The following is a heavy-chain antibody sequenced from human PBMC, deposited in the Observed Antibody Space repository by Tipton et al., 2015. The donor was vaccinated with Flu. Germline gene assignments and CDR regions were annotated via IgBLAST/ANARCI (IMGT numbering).Heavy chain of an antibody. CDR3: ARLRGYDFWSGYYYYYYMDV. CDR2: INHSGST. Sequence: TLSLTCAVYGGSFSGYYWSWIRQPPGKGLEWIGEINHSGSTNYNPSLKSRVTISVDTSKNQFSLKLSSVTAADTAVYYCARLRGYDFWSGYYYYYYMDVWGKGTTVTVSS. CDR1: GGSFSGYY. J-gene: IGHJ6*03. V-gene: IGHV4-34*01. D-gene: IGHD3-3*01.